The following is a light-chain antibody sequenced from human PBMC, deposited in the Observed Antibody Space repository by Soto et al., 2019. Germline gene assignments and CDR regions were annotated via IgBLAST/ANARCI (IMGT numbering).Light chain of an antibody. CDR1: QSVYSNY. J-gene: IGKJ3*01. CDR3: QQYGRSPLT. CDR2: GAS. V-gene: IGKV3-20*01. Sequence: EIVLTQSPGTLSLSPGERATLSCRASQSVYSNYLAWYQQKPGQSPRLLMYGASTRVSGIPDRSSGSASGTDSPLTISRLDPEDFPLYYCQQYGRSPLTFGAGTKVDIK.